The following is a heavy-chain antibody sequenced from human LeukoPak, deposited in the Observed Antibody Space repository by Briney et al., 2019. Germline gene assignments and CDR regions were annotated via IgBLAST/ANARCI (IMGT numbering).Heavy chain of an antibody. CDR2: ITSSSNYI. V-gene: IGHV3-21*01. CDR1: GFTFSIYC. Sequence: GGSLRLSCAASGFTFSIYCMNWVRQAPGKGLEWLSSITSSSNYIYYADSVKGRFTISRDNVQNSLYLQMNSLRAEDTAMYYCARDRGYFDNWGQGTLVTVSS. CDR3: ARDRGYFDN. J-gene: IGHJ4*02.